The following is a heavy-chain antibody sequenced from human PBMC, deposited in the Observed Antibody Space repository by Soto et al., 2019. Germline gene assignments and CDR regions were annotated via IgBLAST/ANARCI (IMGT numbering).Heavy chain of an antibody. J-gene: IGHJ4*02. CDR1: GGSISGYY. Sequence: SETLSLTCTISGGSISGYYWSWIRQPPGKGLEWIGYIYYSGSTNYNPSLKSRVTISVDTSKNQFSLKLNSVTAADTAVYYCARNSGSYYESSAWPPGEWGQGTLVTVSS. V-gene: IGHV4-59*01. D-gene: IGHD1-26*01. CDR3: ARNSGSYYESSAWPPGE. CDR2: IYYSGST.